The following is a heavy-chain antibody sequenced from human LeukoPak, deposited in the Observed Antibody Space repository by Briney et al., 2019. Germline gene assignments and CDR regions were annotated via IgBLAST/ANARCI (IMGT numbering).Heavy chain of an antibody. J-gene: IGHJ5*02. CDR3: ARDPPLYSSSSSHIGP. V-gene: IGHV1-8*01. Sequence: ASVTVSCKASGYTFTSYDINWVRQATGQGLEWMGWMNPNSGNTGYAQKFQGRVTMTRNTSISTAYMELSSLRSEDTAVYYCARDPPLYSSSSSHIGPWGQGTLVTVSS. D-gene: IGHD6-6*01. CDR1: GYTFTSYD. CDR2: MNPNSGNT.